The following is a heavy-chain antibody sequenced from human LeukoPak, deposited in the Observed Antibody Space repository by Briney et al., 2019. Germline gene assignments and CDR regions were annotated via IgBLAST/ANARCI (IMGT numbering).Heavy chain of an antibody. CDR2: IIPIFGTA. CDR3: ARYRVGYEEGQYYMDV. Sequence: GASVKVSCKASGGTFSSYAISWVRQVPGQGLEWMGGIIPIFGTANYAQEFQGRVTITADESTSTAYMELSSLRSEDTAVYYCARYRVGYEEGQYYMDVWGKGTTVTVSS. V-gene: IGHV1-69*13. D-gene: IGHD5-12*01. J-gene: IGHJ6*03. CDR1: GGTFSSYA.